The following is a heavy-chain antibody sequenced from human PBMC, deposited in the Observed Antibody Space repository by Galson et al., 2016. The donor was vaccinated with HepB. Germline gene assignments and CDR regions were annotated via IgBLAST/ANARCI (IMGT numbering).Heavy chain of an antibody. V-gene: IGHV3-30*10. CDR2: XXSDXXXK. CDR3: ARELSLNLVDF. D-gene: IGHD1-14*01. J-gene: IGHJ4*02. Sequence: SLRLSCAASGFTFRXXXMHXXXQAXXXGLXXVAXXXSDXXXKXXTDSXXGRLTISGDNSKNTVYLRIXXLRTDDTAXYYCARELSLNLVDFWGQGTLVTVS. CDR1: GFTFRXXX.